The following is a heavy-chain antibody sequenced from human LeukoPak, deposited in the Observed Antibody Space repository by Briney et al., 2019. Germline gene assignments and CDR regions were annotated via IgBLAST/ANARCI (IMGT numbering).Heavy chain of an antibody. Sequence: GRSLRLSCAASGFTFSSYAMHWVRQAPGKGLERVAVISYDGSNKYYADSVKGRFTISRDNSKNTLYLQMNSLRAEDTAVYYCARVPTRSSGYYGNYWGQGTLVTVSS. V-gene: IGHV3-30*04. CDR1: GFTFSSYA. J-gene: IGHJ4*02. D-gene: IGHD3-22*01. CDR3: ARVPTRSSGYYGNY. CDR2: ISYDGSNK.